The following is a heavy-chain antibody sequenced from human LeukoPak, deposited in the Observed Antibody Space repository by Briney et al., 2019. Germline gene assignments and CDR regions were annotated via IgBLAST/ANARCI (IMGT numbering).Heavy chain of an antibody. Sequence: GGSLRLSCAASGFTFSSYSMNWVRQAPGKGLEWVSGISWNSGSIGYADSVKGRFTISRDNAKNSLYLQMNSLRAEDTALYYCAKDYYYDSSGPVDYWGQGTLVTVSS. D-gene: IGHD3-22*01. CDR3: AKDYYYDSSGPVDY. V-gene: IGHV3-9*01. CDR1: GFTFSSYS. J-gene: IGHJ4*02. CDR2: ISWNSGSI.